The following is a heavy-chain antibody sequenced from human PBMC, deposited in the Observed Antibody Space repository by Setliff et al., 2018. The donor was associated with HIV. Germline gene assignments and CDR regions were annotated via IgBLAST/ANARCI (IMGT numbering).Heavy chain of an antibody. Sequence: SETLSLTCTVSGGSISSGSYYWSWSRQPAGKRLEWIGHIYSSGSTNYNPSLKYNPSLKSRVTISADTSKKQFSLRVNSVTAADTAVYYCARSITMIIVAPGAFDIWGQGTMVTVSS. J-gene: IGHJ3*02. CDR2: IYSSGST. CDR3: ARSITMIIVAPGAFDI. D-gene: IGHD3-22*01. CDR1: GGSISSGSYY. V-gene: IGHV4-61*09.